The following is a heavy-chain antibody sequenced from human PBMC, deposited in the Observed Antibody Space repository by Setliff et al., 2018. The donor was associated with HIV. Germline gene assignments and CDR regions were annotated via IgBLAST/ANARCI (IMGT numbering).Heavy chain of an antibody. CDR3: AISTRPY. J-gene: IGHJ4*02. D-gene: IGHD6-6*01. Sequence: GSLRLSCAASGFTFSNYAMSWVRQAPGKGLEWVSAISGSGGSTYYADSVKGRFSISRDNSKNTLYLQMNNLRAEDTAVYYCAISTRPYWGQGTLVTVSS. CDR2: ISGSGGST. V-gene: IGHV3-23*01. CDR1: GFTFSNYA.